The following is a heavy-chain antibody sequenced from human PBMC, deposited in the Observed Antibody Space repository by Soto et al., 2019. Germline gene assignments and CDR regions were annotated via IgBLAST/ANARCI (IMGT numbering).Heavy chain of an antibody. Sequence: GGSLRLSCAASGFTFSSYAMSWVRQAPGKGLEWVSAISGSGGSTYYADSVKGRFTISRDNSKNTLYLQMNSLRAEDTAVYYCAKDLTVAGTGQNDYWGQGTLVTVSS. J-gene: IGHJ4*02. CDR3: AKDLTVAGTGQNDY. V-gene: IGHV3-23*01. CDR2: ISGSGGST. D-gene: IGHD6-19*01. CDR1: GFTFSSYA.